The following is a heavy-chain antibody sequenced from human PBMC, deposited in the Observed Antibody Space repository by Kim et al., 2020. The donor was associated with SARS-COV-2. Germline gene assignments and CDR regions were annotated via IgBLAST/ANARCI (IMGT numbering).Heavy chain of an antibody. V-gene: IGHV3-30*03. CDR2: ISYDGSNK. Sequence: GRSLRLSCAASGFTFSSYGMHWVRQAPGKGLEWVAVISYDGSNKYYADSVKGRFTISRDNSKNTLYLQMNSLRAEDTAVYYCASNRNYYGSGSYILDYWG. CDR3: ASNRNYYGSGSYILDY. CDR1: GFTFSSYG. D-gene: IGHD3-10*01. J-gene: IGHJ4*01.